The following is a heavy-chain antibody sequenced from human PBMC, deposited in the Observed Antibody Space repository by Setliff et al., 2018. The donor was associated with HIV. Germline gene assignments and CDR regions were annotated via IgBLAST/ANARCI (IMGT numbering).Heavy chain of an antibody. J-gene: IGHJ4*02. CDR3: ARTMDYGDYEPLDY. CDR2: ISAYSGNR. D-gene: IGHD4-17*01. V-gene: IGHV1-18*01. Sequence: ASVKVSCKASGYTLSDYGMTWVRQAPGQGLEWMAWISAYSGNRKFAQKFQGRVTVTRDTSTSTAYMELTSLRSDDTAVYYCARTMDYGDYEPLDYWAQGTLVTVSS. CDR1: GYTLSDYG.